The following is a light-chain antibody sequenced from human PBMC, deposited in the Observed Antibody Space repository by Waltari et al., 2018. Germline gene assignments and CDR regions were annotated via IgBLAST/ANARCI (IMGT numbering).Light chain of an antibody. V-gene: IGKV2-28*01. CDR2: LGS. J-gene: IGKJ2*01. CDR1: PSLLYSNGYNY. Sequence: DIVMTQSPLSLPVTPGEPAPISCRSSPSLLYSNGYNYLDWYLQKPGPSPQLLIYLGSNRASGVPDRFSGSGSGTDFTLKISRVEAEDVGVYYCIQPLHTPYTFGQGTKLEIK. CDR3: IQPLHTPYT.